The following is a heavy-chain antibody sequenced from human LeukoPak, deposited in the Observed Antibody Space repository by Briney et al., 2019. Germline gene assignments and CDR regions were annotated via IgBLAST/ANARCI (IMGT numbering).Heavy chain of an antibody. J-gene: IGHJ6*03. Sequence: SETLSLTCTVSGGSISSYYWSWIRQPPGKGLEWIGYSYYSGSTNYNPSLKSRVTISVDTSKNQFSLKLSSVTAADTAVYYCARDLFKGVVRGVIAGYYYMDVWGKGTTVTVSS. CDR2: SYYSGST. CDR3: ARDLFKGVVRGVIAGYYYMDV. V-gene: IGHV4-59*12. CDR1: GGSISSYY. D-gene: IGHD3-10*01.